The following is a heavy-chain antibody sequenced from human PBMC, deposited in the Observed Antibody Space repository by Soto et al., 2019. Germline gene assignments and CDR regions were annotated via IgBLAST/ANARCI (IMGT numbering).Heavy chain of an antibody. Sequence: NPSETLSLTCTVSGGSVNSGYYYWSWVRPPPGKKLEWIGYIYYTGSTKYNPSLKSRVTMSLDTSKNQFSLNLTSVTAADTTVYFCLREENGTGVAAPTKIFYYYYHVPVWGQGTSVTVSS. CDR3: LREENGTGVAAPTKIFYYYYHVPV. D-gene: IGHD3-22*01. V-gene: IGHV4-61*01. CDR1: GGSVNSGYYY. CDR2: IYYTGST. J-gene: IGHJ6*02.